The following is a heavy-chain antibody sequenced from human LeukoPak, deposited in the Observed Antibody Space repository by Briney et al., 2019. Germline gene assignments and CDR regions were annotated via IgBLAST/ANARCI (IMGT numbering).Heavy chain of an antibody. J-gene: IGHJ4*02. CDR3: VLGSPFDY. D-gene: IGHD3-10*01. CDR2: ISSSSRSI. CDR1: GVTLSSYS. Sequence: GGSLRLSCADSGVTLSSYSMSWVRQTPGKGLEWVSYISSSSRSIHYADFVKRRFTISRDNANNSLSLQMNSLRDEDTAVYYCVLGSPFDYWGQGTLVTVSS. V-gene: IGHV3-48*02.